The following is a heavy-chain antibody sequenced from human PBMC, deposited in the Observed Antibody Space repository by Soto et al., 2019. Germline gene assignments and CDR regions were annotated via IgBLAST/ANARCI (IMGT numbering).Heavy chain of an antibody. Sequence: GGSLRLSCAASKFTFSNYWMHWFRQAPGKGLVWVSEINSDGSSTNYADSVKGRFTISRDNSKITLYLQMNGLRAEDTAVYYCAKGKTIFGVVVVSEYWGQGTLVTVSS. D-gene: IGHD3-3*01. CDR1: KFTFSNYW. V-gene: IGHV3-74*01. CDR2: INSDGSST. J-gene: IGHJ4*01. CDR3: AKGKTIFGVVVVSEY.